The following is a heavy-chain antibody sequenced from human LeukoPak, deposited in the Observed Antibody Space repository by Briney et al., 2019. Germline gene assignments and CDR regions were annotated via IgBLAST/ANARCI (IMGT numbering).Heavy chain of an antibody. CDR3: TTDYIPGCSSTSCPNDNDY. V-gene: IGHV3-15*01. D-gene: IGHD2-2*01. CDR2: IKSKTDGGTT. J-gene: IGHJ4*02. Sequence: GGSLRLSCAASGFTFSNAWMSWVRQAPGKGLEWVGRIKSKTDGGTTDYAAPVKGRFTISRDDSKNTLYLQMNSLKTEDTAVYYCTTDYIPGCSSTSCPNDNDYWGQGTLVTVSS. CDR1: GFTFSNAW.